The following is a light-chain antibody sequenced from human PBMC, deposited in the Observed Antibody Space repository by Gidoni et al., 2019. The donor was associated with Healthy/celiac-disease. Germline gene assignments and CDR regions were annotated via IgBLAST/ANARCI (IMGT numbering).Light chain of an antibody. Sequence: DIQMTQSPSSVSASVGDRVTITCRASQGISSWLAWYQKKPGKAPNLLIYAASSLQSGVPSRFSGSGSGTDFTLTISSLQPEDFATYYCRQANSFPPTFGGGTKVEIK. CDR1: QGISSW. CDR2: AAS. J-gene: IGKJ4*01. CDR3: RQANSFPPT. V-gene: IGKV1-12*01.